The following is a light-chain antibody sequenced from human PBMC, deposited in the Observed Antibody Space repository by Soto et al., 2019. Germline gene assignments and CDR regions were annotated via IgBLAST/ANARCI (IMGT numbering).Light chain of an antibody. J-gene: IGKJ3*01. V-gene: IGKV3-11*01. Sequence: EIVLTQSPATLSLSPGERATLSCRASQSVSTYLAWYQQKPGQAPRLLIYDASNRATGIPARFSGSGSGTEFTLTISSLEPEDFAVYFFQQNSKWQGVTFGPGPKVDI. CDR2: DAS. CDR3: QQNSKWQGVT. CDR1: QSVSTY.